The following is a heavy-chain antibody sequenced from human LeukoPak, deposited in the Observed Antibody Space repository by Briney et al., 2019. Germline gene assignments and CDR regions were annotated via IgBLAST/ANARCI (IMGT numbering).Heavy chain of an antibody. D-gene: IGHD3-10*01. V-gene: IGHV4-59*08. CDR1: GGSISSYH. J-gene: IGHJ6*02. CDR2: IYYSGST. Sequence: SETLSLTCTVSGGSISSYHWSWIRQPPGKGLEWIGYIYYSGSTNYNPSLKSRVTISVDTSKNQISLKLSSVTAADTAVYYCARLNGSGSPPWDYYYGMDVWGQGTTVTVSS. CDR3: ARLNGSGSPPWDYYYGMDV.